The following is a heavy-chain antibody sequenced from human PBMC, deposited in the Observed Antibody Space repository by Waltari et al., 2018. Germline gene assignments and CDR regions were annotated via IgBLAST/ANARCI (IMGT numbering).Heavy chain of an antibody. V-gene: IGHV3-30-3*01. CDR3: AGGARRNFDY. CDR1: GFIFSTYA. CDR2: ISYDGSNK. Sequence: QVQLVESGGGVVQPGGSLRLSCTASGFIFSTYAMHWVRQDPGKGVEGVAVISYDGSNKHYADSGKGRLTISRDNSKNTLFLQMNSLRPEDAAVFYCAGGARRNFDYWGQGTLVTVSS. J-gene: IGHJ4*02. D-gene: IGHD6-6*01.